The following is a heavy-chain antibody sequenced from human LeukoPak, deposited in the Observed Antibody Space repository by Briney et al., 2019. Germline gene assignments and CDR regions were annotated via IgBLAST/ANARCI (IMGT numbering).Heavy chain of an antibody. J-gene: IGHJ4*02. D-gene: IGHD5-18*01. Sequence: ASVKVSCKASGYTFTDYYIHWVRQAPGQGLEWMGWINPNTGGTNYAQKFQGRVTMTRDTSIRTAYMELSRLRSDDTAVYYCARPRAFSYGQMYYFDYWGQGTLVIVSS. CDR2: INPNTGGT. V-gene: IGHV1-2*02. CDR3: ARPRAFSYGQMYYFDY. CDR1: GYTFTDYY.